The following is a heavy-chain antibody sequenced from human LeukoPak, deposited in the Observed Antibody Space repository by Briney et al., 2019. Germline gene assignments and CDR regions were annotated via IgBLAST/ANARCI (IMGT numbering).Heavy chain of an antibody. Sequence: PSETLSLTCSVSGDFITNRYWSWVRQSAGKGLEWIGRITTRGNTNYNPSLKSRVTMSVDTSNKHFSLKLTSVTAADTAVYYCVRNWDYWGQGTLVTVSS. CDR2: ITTRGNT. CDR1: GDFITNRY. CDR3: VRNWDY. V-gene: IGHV4-4*07. J-gene: IGHJ4*02. D-gene: IGHD1-1*01.